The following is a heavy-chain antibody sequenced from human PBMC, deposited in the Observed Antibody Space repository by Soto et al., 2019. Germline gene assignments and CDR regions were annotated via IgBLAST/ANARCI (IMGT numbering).Heavy chain of an antibody. CDR2: INSDGTTT. V-gene: IGHV3-74*01. Sequence: GGSLRLSCAASGFTFSNTWMHWVRQAPGKGLVWVSHINSDGTTTTYADSVKGRFTISRDNAKNTVHLQMNSLRAEDTAVYYCATDGSYAQHVWGQGTTVTVSS. J-gene: IGHJ6*02. CDR1: GFTFSNTW. D-gene: IGHD2-2*01. CDR3: ATDGSYAQHV.